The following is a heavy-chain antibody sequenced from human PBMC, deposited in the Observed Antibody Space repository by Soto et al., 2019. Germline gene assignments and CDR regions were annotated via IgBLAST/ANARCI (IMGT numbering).Heavy chain of an antibody. J-gene: IGHJ4*02. D-gene: IGHD3-9*01. CDR2: ISYSGST. V-gene: IGHV4-30-4*01. CDR1: GGSISIGDYY. Sequence: QVQLQESGPGLVKPSQTLSLTCTVSGGSISIGDYYWSWIRQPPGKGLERIGYISYSGSTYYNPCLKSRVTRSVDTYRNPFSLTLSYVTAADTDVYYWARGSRYDISYWGQGTLVTVSS. CDR3: ARGSRYDISY.